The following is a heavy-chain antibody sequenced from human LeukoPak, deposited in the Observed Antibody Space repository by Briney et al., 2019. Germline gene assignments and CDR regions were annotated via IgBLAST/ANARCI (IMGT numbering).Heavy chain of an antibody. V-gene: IGHV3-21*01. CDR2: ISSSSSYI. CDR3: ARASSGLVNY. D-gene: IGHD3-22*01. Sequence: GGSLRLSCAASGFTFSSYSMNWVRQAPGKGLEWVSSISSSSSYIYYADSVKGRFTISRDNAKNSLYLQMNSLGAEDTAVYYCARASSGLVNYWGQGTLVTVSS. J-gene: IGHJ4*02. CDR1: GFTFSSYS.